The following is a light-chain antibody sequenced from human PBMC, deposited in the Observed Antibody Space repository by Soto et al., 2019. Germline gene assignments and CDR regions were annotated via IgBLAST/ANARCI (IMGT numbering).Light chain of an antibody. CDR1: QSVSSSY. CDR2: GAS. J-gene: IGKJ5*01. Sequence: EPVLTQSPGTLSSSPGERANLSCTASQSVSSSYLAWYQQTPGQAPRLIIYGASSRATGIPDRFSGSGSGTDFTLTSRRVEPEDFAVYYCQQYGSPPITFGQGTRLEIK. V-gene: IGKV3-20*01. CDR3: QQYGSPPIT.